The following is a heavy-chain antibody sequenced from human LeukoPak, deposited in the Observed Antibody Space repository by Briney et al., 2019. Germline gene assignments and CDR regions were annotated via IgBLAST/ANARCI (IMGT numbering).Heavy chain of an antibody. J-gene: IGHJ5*02. CDR3: ARSAGIAAAGIWFDP. Sequence: GGSLRLSCAASGFTVSSNYMSWVRQAPGKGLEWVSVIYSGGSTYYADSVKGRFTISRDNSKNTLYLQMNSLRAKDTAVYYCARSAGIAAAGIWFDPWGQGTLVTVSS. D-gene: IGHD6-13*01. CDR1: GFTVSSNY. CDR2: IYSGGST. V-gene: IGHV3-53*01.